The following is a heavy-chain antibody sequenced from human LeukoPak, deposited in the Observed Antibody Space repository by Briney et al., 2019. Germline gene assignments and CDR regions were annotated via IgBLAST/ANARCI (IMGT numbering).Heavy chain of an antibody. D-gene: IGHD4-23*01. J-gene: IGHJ4*02. CDR2: ISGSGGST. CDR1: GFTFSSYA. CDR3: AKDRYPTRGGNSGSADY. Sequence: GGSLRLSCAASGFTFSSYAMSWVPQAPGKGREWVSAISGSGGSTYYADSVKGRFTISRDNSKNTLYLQMNSLRAEDTAVYYCAKDRYPTRGGNSGSADYWGQGTLVTVSS. V-gene: IGHV3-23*01.